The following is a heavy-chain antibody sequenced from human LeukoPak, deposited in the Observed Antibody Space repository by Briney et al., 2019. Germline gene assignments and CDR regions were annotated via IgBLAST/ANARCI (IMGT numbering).Heavy chain of an antibody. Sequence: ASVKVSCKASGYTFTGYYMHWVRQAPGQGLEWMGWINPNSGGTNYAQKFQGRVTMTRDTSISTAYMELSRLRSDDTAVYYCARMDTAMDSFDYWGQGTLVTVSS. J-gene: IGHJ4*02. D-gene: IGHD5-18*01. CDR2: INPNSGGT. CDR1: GYTFTGYY. CDR3: ARMDTAMDSFDY. V-gene: IGHV1-2*02.